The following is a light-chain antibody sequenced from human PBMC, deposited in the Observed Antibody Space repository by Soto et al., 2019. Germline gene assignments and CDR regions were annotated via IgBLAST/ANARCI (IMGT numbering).Light chain of an antibody. J-gene: IGKJ5*01. V-gene: IGKV1-5*01. CDR3: QQVNSYPIT. Sequence: DIQMTQSPSTLSASVGARVPITCRARQTISSWLAWYQQKPGKAPKLLIYAASTLQSGVPSRFSGSGSGTDFTLTISSLQPEDFATYYCQQVNSYPITFGQGTRLEIK. CDR1: QTISSW. CDR2: AAS.